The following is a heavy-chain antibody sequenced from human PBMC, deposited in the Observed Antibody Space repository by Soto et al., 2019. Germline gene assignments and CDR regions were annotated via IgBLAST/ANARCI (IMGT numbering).Heavy chain of an antibody. J-gene: IGHJ5*02. CDR1: GGSFSGYY. CDR3: ARDLNIRRSRWFDP. CDR2: INHSGST. Sequence: PSETLSLTCAVYGGSFSGYYWSWIRQPPGKGLEWIGEINHSGSTNYNPSLKSRVTISVDTSKNQFSLKLSSVTAADTAVYYCARDLNIRRSRWFDPWGQGTLVTVSS. V-gene: IGHV4-34*01. D-gene: IGHD6-13*01.